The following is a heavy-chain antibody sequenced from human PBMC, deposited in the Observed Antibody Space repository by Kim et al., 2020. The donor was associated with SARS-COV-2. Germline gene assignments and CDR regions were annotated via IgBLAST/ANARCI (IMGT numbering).Heavy chain of an antibody. V-gene: IGHV4-39*07. Sequence: SETLSLTCTVSGGSISSSSYYWGWIRQPPGKGLEWIGSIYYSGSTYYNPSLKSRVTISVDTSKNQFSLKLSSVTAADTAVYYCARDADDILTGYEFDYWGQGTLVTVSS. CDR2: IYYSGST. D-gene: IGHD3-9*01. CDR3: ARDADDILTGYEFDY. CDR1: GGSISSSSYY. J-gene: IGHJ4*02.